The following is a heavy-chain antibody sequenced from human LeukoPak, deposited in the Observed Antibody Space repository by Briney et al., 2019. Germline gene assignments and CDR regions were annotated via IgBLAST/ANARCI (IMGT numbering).Heavy chain of an antibody. CDR2: IYYSGST. V-gene: IGHV4-59*01. J-gene: IGHJ4*02. CDR1: GSSISSYY. Sequence: PSETLSLTCTVSGSSISSYYWSWIRQPPGKGLEWIGYIYYSGSTNYNPSLKSRVTISVDTSKNQFSLKLSSVTAADTAVYYCARYYYDSSGYYVLDYWGQGTLVTVSS. CDR3: ARYYYDSSGYYVLDY. D-gene: IGHD3-22*01.